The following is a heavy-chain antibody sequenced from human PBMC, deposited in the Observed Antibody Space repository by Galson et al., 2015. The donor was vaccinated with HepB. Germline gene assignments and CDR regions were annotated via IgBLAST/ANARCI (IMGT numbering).Heavy chain of an antibody. CDR2: IIPIFGTA. V-gene: IGHV1-69*13. CDR1: GGTFSSYA. D-gene: IGHD3-22*01. CDR3: ALKSGYYYAPFDY. Sequence: SVKVSCKASGGTFSSYAISWVRQAPGQGLEWMGGIIPIFGTANYAQKFQGRVTITADESTSTAYMELSSLRSEDTAVYYCALKSGYYYAPFDYWGQGTLVTVSS. J-gene: IGHJ4*02.